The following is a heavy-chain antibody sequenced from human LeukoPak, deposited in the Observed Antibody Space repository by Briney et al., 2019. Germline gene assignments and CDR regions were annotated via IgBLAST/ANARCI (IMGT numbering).Heavy chain of an antibody. D-gene: IGHD3-10*01. Sequence: SETLSLTCTVSGVSISSTSYYWGWIRQTPGKGLEWIGSIYYSGTTYYNPSLKSRVTISVDTSKNPFSLKLRSVTAADTAVFYCAGLGDYYVSGTYYFDSWGPGTLVTVSS. CDR2: IYYSGTT. CDR1: GVSISSTSYY. J-gene: IGHJ4*02. CDR3: AGLGDYYVSGTYYFDS. V-gene: IGHV4-39*01.